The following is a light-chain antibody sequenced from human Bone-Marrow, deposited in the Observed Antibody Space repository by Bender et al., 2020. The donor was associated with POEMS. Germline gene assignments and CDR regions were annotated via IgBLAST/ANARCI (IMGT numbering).Light chain of an antibody. J-gene: IGLJ3*02. CDR1: SSNIGAGYD. Sequence: QPVLTQPPSLSGAPGQRVTISCTGSSSNIGAGYDVYWYQQLPGRAPKLLIYSNNQRPSGIPDRFSGSKSGTSASLAISGLQSEDEADYYCSAWDDSLNGRVFGGGTKLTVL. CDR2: SNN. CDR3: SAWDDSLNGRV. V-gene: IGLV1-50*01.